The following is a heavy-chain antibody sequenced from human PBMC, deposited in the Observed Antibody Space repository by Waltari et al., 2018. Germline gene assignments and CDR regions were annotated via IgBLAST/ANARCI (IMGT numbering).Heavy chain of an antibody. D-gene: IGHD2-8*02. Sequence: EVQLVQSGAEVKKPGESLKISCKGSGYSFTSYWIGWVRQMPGKGLEWMGIIYPGDAATSYSPSFQGQVNISADKSISTAYLQWNSLKASDTAMYYCARGVLVVYPMDAFDIWGQGTMVTVSS. CDR3: ARGVLVVYPMDAFDI. J-gene: IGHJ3*02. CDR1: GYSFTSYW. V-gene: IGHV5-51*03. CDR2: IYPGDAAT.